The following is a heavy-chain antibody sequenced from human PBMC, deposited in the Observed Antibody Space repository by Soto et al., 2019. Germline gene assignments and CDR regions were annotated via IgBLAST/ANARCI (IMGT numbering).Heavy chain of an antibody. V-gene: IGHV1-69*13. CDR3: ARGKDYGDYAFDY. CDR1: GGTFSSYA. Sequence: ASVKVSCKASGGTFSSYAISWVRQAPGQGLEWMGGIIPIFGTANYAQKFQGRVTITADESTGTAYMELSSLRSEDTAVYYCARGKDYGDYAFDYWGQGTLVTVSS. CDR2: IIPIFGTA. D-gene: IGHD4-17*01. J-gene: IGHJ4*02.